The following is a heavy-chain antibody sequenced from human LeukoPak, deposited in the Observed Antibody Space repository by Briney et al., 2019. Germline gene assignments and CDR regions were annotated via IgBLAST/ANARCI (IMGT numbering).Heavy chain of an antibody. J-gene: IGHJ6*02. V-gene: IGHV4-4*02. CDR2: IYHSGGA. CDR3: ARGPRRIAAAGYYGMDV. CDR1: GASIDSHSW. Sequence: SGTLSLTCAVSGASIDSHSWWSWVRQPPGKGLEWIGEIYHSGGANYKPSLKSRVTMSVDTSKNHFSLKLTSVTAADTAVYYCARGPRRIAAAGYYGMDVWGQGTTVTVSS. D-gene: IGHD6-13*01.